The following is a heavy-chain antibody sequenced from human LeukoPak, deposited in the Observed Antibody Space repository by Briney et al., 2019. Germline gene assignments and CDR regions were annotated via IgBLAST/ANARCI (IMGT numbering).Heavy chain of an antibody. Sequence: ASVKVSCKASGGTFSSYAISWVRQAPGQGLEWMGWINPNSGGTNYAQKFQGRVTMTRDTSISTAYMELSRLRSDDTAVYYCARRAAVPAATAYYYYYYMDVWGKGTTVTVSS. CDR2: INPNSGGT. CDR3: ARRAAVPAATAYYYYYYMDV. J-gene: IGHJ6*03. V-gene: IGHV1-2*02. CDR1: GGTFSSYA. D-gene: IGHD2-2*01.